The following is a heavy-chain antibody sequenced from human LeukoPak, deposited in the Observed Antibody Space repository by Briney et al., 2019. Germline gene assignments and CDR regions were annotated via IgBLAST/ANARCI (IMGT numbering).Heavy chain of an antibody. CDR1: GYTITSYY. Sequence: ASVKVSCKASGYTITSYYMHWVRQAPGQGLEWMGIINPSGGSTSYAQKFQGRVTMTRDMSTSTVYMGLSSLRSEDTAVYYCARDAILWFGDYYYYYYMDVWGKGTTVTVSS. J-gene: IGHJ6*03. V-gene: IGHV1-46*01. CDR3: ARDAILWFGDYYYYYYMDV. CDR2: INPSGGST. D-gene: IGHD3-10*01.